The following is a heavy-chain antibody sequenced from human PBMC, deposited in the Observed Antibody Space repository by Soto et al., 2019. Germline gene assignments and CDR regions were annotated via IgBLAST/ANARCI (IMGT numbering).Heavy chain of an antibody. CDR2: IDYNGVT. V-gene: IGHV4-39*01. D-gene: IGHD2-15*01. Sequence: PSETLSLTCTVSDGSIYRSGYYWGWIRQPPGRGLEWIGNIDYNGVTYSNPSLKSRVTISRDTSKNQFSLKLTSVTAADTALYYCGKVLVGATGHTDSDSWGPGTLVTAPQ. CDR1: DGSIYRSGYY. J-gene: IGHJ4*02. CDR3: GKVLVGATGHTDSDS.